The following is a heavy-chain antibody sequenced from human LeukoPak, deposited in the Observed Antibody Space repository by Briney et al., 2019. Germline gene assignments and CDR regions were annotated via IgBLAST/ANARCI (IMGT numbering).Heavy chain of an antibody. CDR3: TRDVPAAGRALDY. CDR2: INPNSGGT. CDR1: GYIFTGYY. J-gene: IGHJ4*02. Sequence: ASVKVSCKASGYIFTGYYMHWVRQAPGQGLEWMGWINPNSGGTNYAQKFQGRVTMTRDTSISTAYMELSRLRSDDTAVYYCTRDVPAAGRALDYWGQGTLVTVSS. V-gene: IGHV1-2*02. D-gene: IGHD6-13*01.